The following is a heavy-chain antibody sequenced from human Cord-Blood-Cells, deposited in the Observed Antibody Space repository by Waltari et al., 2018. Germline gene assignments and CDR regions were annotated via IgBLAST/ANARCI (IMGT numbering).Heavy chain of an antibody. V-gene: IGHV4-38-2*02. J-gene: IGHJ4*02. CDR3: ASKGPSGSYYGAFDY. D-gene: IGHD1-26*01. CDR2: IYHSGST. Sequence: QVQLQESGPGLVKPSETLSLTCTVSGYSISSGYYWGWIRPPPGKGLEWIGSIYHSGSTYYNPSLKSRVTISVDTSKNQFSLKLSSVTAADTAVYYCASKGPSGSYYGAFDYWGQGTLVTVSS. CDR1: GYSISSGYY.